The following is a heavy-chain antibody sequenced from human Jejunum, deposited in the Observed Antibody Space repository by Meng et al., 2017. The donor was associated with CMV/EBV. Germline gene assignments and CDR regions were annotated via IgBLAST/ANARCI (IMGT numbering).Heavy chain of an antibody. CDR2: IGGDGTTT. D-gene: IGHD6-19*01. V-gene: IGHV3-74*01. Sequence: SCAVAGVTFYTSWMHWGRQAPGQGLVWVSRIGGDGTTTGYADCVRGRFTISRDNAKNTLYLEMNSLRDDDTGVYYCARAVSGGSLADYWGQGTLVTVSS. CDR3: ARAVSGGSLADY. CDR1: GVTFYTSW. J-gene: IGHJ4*02.